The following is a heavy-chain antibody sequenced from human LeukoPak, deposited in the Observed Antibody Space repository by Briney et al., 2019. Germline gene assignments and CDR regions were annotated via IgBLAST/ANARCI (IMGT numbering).Heavy chain of an antibody. CDR3: ARGYYGSGMYYFDY. CDR2: IYTSGST. J-gene: IGHJ4*02. V-gene: IGHV4-59*10. D-gene: IGHD3-10*01. Sequence: SETLSLTCAVYGGSFSGYYWSWIRQPAGKGLEWIGRIYTSGSTNYNPSLKSRVTMSVDTSKNQFSLKLSSVTAADTAVYYCARGYYGSGMYYFDYWGQGTLVTVSS. CDR1: GGSFSGYY.